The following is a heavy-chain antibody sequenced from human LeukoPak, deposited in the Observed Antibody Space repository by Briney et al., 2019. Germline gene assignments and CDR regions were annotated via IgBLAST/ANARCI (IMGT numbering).Heavy chain of an antibody. CDR2: ISYDGSNK. D-gene: IGHD3-10*01. Sequence: PGGSLRLSCAASGFTFSSYGMHWVRQAPGKGLEWVAVISYDGSNKYYADSVKGRFTISRDNSKNTVYLQMNSLRAEDTAVYYCAKEARGGSGSDYWGQGTLVTVSS. CDR3: AKEARGGSGSDY. J-gene: IGHJ4*02. CDR1: GFTFSSYG. V-gene: IGHV3-30*18.